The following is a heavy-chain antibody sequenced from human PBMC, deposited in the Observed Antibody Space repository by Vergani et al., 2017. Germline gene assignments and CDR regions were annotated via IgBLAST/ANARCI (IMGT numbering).Heavy chain of an antibody. J-gene: IGHJ3*02. Sequence: EVQLVESGGGLVKPGGSLRLSCAASGFTFDDYAMHWVRQAPGKGLEWVSGISWNSGSIGYADSVKGRFTISRDNAKNSLYLQMNSLRAEDTALYYCAKDITAGRPEGDAFDIWGQGTMVTVSS. CDR1: GFTFDDYA. V-gene: IGHV3-9*01. CDR3: AKDITAGRPEGDAFDI. CDR2: ISWNSGSI. D-gene: IGHD6-13*01.